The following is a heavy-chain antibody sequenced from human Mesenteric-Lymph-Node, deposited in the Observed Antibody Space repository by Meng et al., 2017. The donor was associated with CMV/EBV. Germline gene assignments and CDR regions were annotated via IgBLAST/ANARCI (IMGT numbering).Heavy chain of an antibody. CDR2: MYYSGST. J-gene: IGHJ4*02. CDR1: GGFITSRSYF. D-gene: IGHD3-3*01. Sequence: SETLSLTCSVSGGFITSRSYFWGWIRQPPGKGLEWIGSMYYSGSTYYNPSLKSRVTISVDTSKNQFSLKLSSVTAADTAVYYCAREEDYDFWSGYRNPFRYWGQGTLVTVSS. V-gene: IGHV4-39*07. CDR3: AREEDYDFWSGYRNPFRY.